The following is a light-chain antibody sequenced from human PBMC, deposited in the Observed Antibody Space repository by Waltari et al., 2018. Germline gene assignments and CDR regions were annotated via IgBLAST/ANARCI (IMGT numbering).Light chain of an antibody. Sequence: EIVLTQSPGTLSLSPVEGATLSCRASQSISSDYLAWYQQRAGQAPRLLIYGASTWATGIPDRFSGSGSGTDFTLTVSRLEPEDFAVYYCQQYGGSPLFTFGPGTRVDIK. J-gene: IGKJ3*01. CDR2: GAS. CDR1: QSISSDY. V-gene: IGKV3-20*01. CDR3: QQYGGSPLFT.